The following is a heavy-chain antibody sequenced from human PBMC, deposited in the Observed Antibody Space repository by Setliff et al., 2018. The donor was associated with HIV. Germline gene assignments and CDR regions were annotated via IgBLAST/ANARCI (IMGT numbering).Heavy chain of an antibody. CDR2: INHSGST. Sequence: SETLSLTCTVSGGSISSGSYYWSWIRQPPGKGLEWIGEINHSGSTNYNPSLKSRVTISVDTSKNQFSLKLSSVTAADTAVYYCARGGPTVAFGLDVWGQGTTVTVSS. CDR1: GGSISSGSYY. J-gene: IGHJ6*02. D-gene: IGHD4-17*01. CDR3: ARGGPTVAFGLDV. V-gene: IGHV4-39*07.